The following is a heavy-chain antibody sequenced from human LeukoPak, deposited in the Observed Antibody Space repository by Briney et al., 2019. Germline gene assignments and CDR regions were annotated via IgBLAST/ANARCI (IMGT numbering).Heavy chain of an antibody. CDR1: GGSISNYY. V-gene: IGHV4-59*08. D-gene: IGHD2-8*01. J-gene: IGHJ5*02. CDR3: ARRVTMSASGVPDTWLDP. Sequence: KPSETLSLTCTVSGGSISNYYWNWIRQPPGKGLEWVGHISYSEGTKYNPSLQSRVTMSMDTSRNQFSLNLSSVTAADTAIYYCARRVTMSASGVPDTWLDPWGQGILVTVSS. CDR2: ISYSEGT.